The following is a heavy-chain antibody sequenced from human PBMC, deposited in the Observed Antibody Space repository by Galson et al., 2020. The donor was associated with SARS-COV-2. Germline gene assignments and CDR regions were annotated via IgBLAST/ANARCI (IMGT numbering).Heavy chain of an antibody. CDR2: VKSKTDGGTK. CDR3: TWTTVTLQWDF. J-gene: IGHJ4*02. D-gene: IGHD4-17*01. CDR1: GFTFSNAW. V-gene: IGHV3-15*01. Sequence: GGSLRLSCAASGFTFSNAWMSWVRQAPGKGLEWVGRVKSKTDGGTKDYAAPVKGRFIISRDDSKHTLYLQMDSLKTEDTAVYYCTWTTVTLQWDFWGQGTQVTVSS.